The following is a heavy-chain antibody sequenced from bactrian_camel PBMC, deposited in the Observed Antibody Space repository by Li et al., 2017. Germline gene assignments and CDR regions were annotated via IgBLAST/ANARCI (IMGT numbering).Heavy chain of an antibody. CDR3: AADRSTGRCDQHDYFY. J-gene: IGHJ4*01. Sequence: HVQLVESGGGSVQTGGSLTLSCVASAPGYTGDTFCMAWFRQVPGQEREPVVFLERDGRKNYSPSVKGRFTISDGIPNILRMTSLRPEDTAMYYCAADRSTGRCDQHDYFYEGQGTQVTVS. D-gene: IGHD4*01. CDR2: LERDGRK. V-gene: IGHV3S53*01. CDR1: GYTGDTFC.